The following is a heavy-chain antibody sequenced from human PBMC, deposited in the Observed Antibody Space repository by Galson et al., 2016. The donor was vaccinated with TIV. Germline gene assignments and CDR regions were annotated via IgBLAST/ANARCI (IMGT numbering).Heavy chain of an antibody. D-gene: IGHD4-23*01. Sequence: SPRLSCAASGFTFGSFAMTWVRQAPGKGLEWVASISAGGITYYADSVKGRFTISRDNSKNTLYVQMNSLRAEDTAVYYCAKDNFGGNFSGWLDPWGQGTLVTVSS. CDR2: ISAGGIT. V-gene: IGHV3-23*01. CDR1: GFTFGSFA. J-gene: IGHJ5*02. CDR3: AKDNFGGNFSGWLDP.